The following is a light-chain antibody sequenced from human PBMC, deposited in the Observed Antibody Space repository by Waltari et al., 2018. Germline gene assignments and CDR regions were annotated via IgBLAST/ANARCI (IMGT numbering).Light chain of an antibody. CDR1: QTVSYN. Sequence: EIVMTQSPDTLSVSPGEAATLSCRASQTVSYNLAWFQQKPGQPPRLLIHGASTRATGVPARFSGSGSGTEFTLTISSLQSEDSAVYYCQHYNNWPPWAFGQGTKVEIK. CDR3: QHYNNWPPWA. CDR2: GAS. V-gene: IGKV3-15*01. J-gene: IGKJ1*01.